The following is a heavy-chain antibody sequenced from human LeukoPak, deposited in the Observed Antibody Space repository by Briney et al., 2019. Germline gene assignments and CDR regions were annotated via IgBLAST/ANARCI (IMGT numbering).Heavy chain of an antibody. Sequence: SETLSLTCTVSGGSVSSGSYYWSWIRQPPGKGLEWIGYIYYSGSTNYNPSLKSRVTISVDTSKNQFSLKLSSVTAADTAVYYCKITYYDFWSGRGYFDYWGQGTLVTVSS. CDR2: IYYSGST. D-gene: IGHD3-3*01. CDR1: GGSVSSGSYY. V-gene: IGHV4-61*01. J-gene: IGHJ4*02. CDR3: KITYYDFWSGRGYFDY.